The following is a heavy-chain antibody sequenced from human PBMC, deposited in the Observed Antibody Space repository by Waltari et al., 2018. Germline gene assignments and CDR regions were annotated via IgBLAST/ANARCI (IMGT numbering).Heavy chain of an antibody. D-gene: IGHD3-22*01. CDR3: LRDSSGSHFDY. CDR2: INPKNGDT. CDR1: GYTLTASA. J-gene: IGHJ4*02. Sequence: LVQSGAEVENPGASVKVSGKASGYTLTASAILWVRQAPGQGLEWMGRINPKNGDTHYAQKFQGRVAMTTDTSTNTAFMELHSLRSDDTAVYYCLRDSSGSHFDYWGQGTLVTVSS. V-gene: IGHV1-2*06.